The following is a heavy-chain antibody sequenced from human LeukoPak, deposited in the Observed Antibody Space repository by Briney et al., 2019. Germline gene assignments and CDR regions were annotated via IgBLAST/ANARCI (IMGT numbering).Heavy chain of an antibody. V-gene: IGHV4-39*07. Sequence: SETLSLTCTVSGGSISSSSYYWGWIRQPPGKGLEWIGSIYYSGSTYYNPSLKSRVTISVDTSKNQFSLKLSSVTAADTAVYYCAYTPLYGSGSYSVYWGQGTLVTVSS. CDR1: GGSISSSSYY. CDR3: AYTPLYGSGSYSVY. D-gene: IGHD3-10*01. CDR2: IYYSGST. J-gene: IGHJ4*02.